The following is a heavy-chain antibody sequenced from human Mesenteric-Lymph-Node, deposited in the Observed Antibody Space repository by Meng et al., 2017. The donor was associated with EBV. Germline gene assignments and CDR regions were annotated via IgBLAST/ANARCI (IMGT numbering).Heavy chain of an antibody. D-gene: IGHD3-10*01. Sequence: RQEPGPGVGKPSEPPALTCPVSGGSVNSGSYYWSWIRQPPGKGRLWIGYIFSSGGTNYNPSFKSRVTISVDMSKNHFSLRLTSLTPADTAVYYCARGYGSGSYRYFDYWGQGTLVTVSS. CDR3: ARGYGSGSYRYFDY. CDR2: IFSSGGT. J-gene: IGHJ4*02. CDR1: GGSVNSGSYY. V-gene: IGHV4-61*03.